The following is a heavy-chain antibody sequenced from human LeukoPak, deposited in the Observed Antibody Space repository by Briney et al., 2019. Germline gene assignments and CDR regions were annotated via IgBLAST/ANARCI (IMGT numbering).Heavy chain of an antibody. D-gene: IGHD1-26*01. CDR1: GGTFSSYA. V-gene: IGHV1-69*05. Sequence: SVKVSCKASGGTFSSYAISWVRQAPGQGLEWMGRIIPIFSTANYAQKFQGRVTITTDESTSTAYMELSSLRSEDTAVYYCAGGHSGSPSFDIWGQGTMVTVSS. CDR2: IIPIFSTA. J-gene: IGHJ3*02. CDR3: AGGHSGSPSFDI.